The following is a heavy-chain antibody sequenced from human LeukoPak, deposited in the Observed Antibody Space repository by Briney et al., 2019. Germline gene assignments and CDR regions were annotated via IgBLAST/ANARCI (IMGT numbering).Heavy chain of an antibody. D-gene: IGHD3-9*01. Sequence: GASVKVSCKASGYTFTSYGISWVRQAPGQGLEWMGWISAYNGNTNYAQKLQGRVTMTTDTSTSTAYMELRSLRSDDTAVYYCARDSTYYDILTASFDPWGQGTLVTVSS. CDR3: ARDSTYYDILTASFDP. CDR1: GYTFTSYG. V-gene: IGHV1-18*01. J-gene: IGHJ5*02. CDR2: ISAYNGNT.